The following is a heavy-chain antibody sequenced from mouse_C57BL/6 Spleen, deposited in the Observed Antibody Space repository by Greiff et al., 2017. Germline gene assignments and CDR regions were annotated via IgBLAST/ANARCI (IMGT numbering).Heavy chain of an antibody. V-gene: IGHV1-59*01. J-gene: IGHJ2*01. Sequence: VQLQQPGAELVRPGTSVKLSCKASGYTFTSYWMHWVKQRPGQGLEWIGVIDPSDSYTNYNQKFKGKATLTVDTSSSTAYMQLSSLPSEDSAVYYCAALITFWGQGTTPTVAS. CDR2: IDPSDSYT. CDR1: GYTFTSYW. CDR3: AALITF. D-gene: IGHD1-3*01.